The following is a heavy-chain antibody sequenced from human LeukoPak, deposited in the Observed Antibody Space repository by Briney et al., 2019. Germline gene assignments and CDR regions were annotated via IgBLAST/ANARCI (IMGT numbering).Heavy chain of an antibody. CDR2: IYYNGST. J-gene: IGHJ6*02. CDR1: GGSISSFF. D-gene: IGHD3-10*01. V-gene: IGHV4-59*01. CDR3: ARGKRRVRYYGSGSYYNSVGYYGMDV. Sequence: PSETLSLTCSVSGGSISSFFWNWIRQSPRKGLEWIGYIYYNGSTNYNPSLKSRVTISIDTSKNQFSLKLSSVTAADTAVYYCARGKRRVRYYGSGSYYNSVGYYGMDVWGQGTTVTVSS.